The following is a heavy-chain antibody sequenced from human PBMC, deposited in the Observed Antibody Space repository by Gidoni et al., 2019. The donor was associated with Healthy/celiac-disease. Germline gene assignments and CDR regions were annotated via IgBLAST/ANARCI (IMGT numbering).Heavy chain of an antibody. J-gene: IGHJ4*02. CDR1: AGSISRSSSY. V-gene: IGHV4-39*01. CDR3: ARQPLSTHYDSSGGDY. CDR2: IYYSGST. Sequence: QLQLPASGPGLVKPSETLSLPCTVSAGSISRSSSYWGWIRQPPGKGLGWIGSIYYSGSTYYNPSRKSGVTISVDTSKNQFSLKLSSVTAADTAVDYCARQPLSTHYDSSGGDYWGQGTLVTVSS. D-gene: IGHD3-22*01.